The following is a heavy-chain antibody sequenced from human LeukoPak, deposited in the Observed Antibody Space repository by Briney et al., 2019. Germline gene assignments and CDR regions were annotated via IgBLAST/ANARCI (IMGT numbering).Heavy chain of an antibody. D-gene: IGHD1-26*01. CDR1: GGSFSGYY. CDR2: INHSGST. V-gene: IGHV4-34*01. J-gene: IGHJ4*02. Sequence: PSETLSLTCAVYGGSFSGYYWSWIRQPPGKGLEWIGEINHSGSTNYNPSLKSRVTISVDTSKNQFSLKLSSVTAADTAVYYCARHLRWELPRSYWGQGTLVTVSS. CDR3: ARHLRWELPRSY.